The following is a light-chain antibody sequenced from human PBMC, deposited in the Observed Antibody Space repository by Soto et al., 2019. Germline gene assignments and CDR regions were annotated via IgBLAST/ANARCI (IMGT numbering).Light chain of an antibody. CDR3: QQRSNWPPIT. CDR2: GAS. J-gene: IGKJ5*01. V-gene: IGKV3-11*01. Sequence: EIVLTQSPGTLSLSPGERATLSCRASQNVDSNYLAWYQQKPGQAPRIIIFGASNRATGIPARFSGSGSGTDFTLTISSLEPEDFAVYYCQQRSNWPPITFGQGTRLEI. CDR1: QNVDSNY.